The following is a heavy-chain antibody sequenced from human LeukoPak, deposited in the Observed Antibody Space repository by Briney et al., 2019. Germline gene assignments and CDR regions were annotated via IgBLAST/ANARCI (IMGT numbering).Heavy chain of an antibody. CDR1: AFNFDDYG. J-gene: IGHJ4*02. Sequence: PGGSLRLSCAASAFNFDDYGMSWVRQVPGKGLEWVSGINLNGGSIGYADSVKGRFTISRDNAKNSLYLQMNSLRVEDTAFYYCARDSVVGVATWDYWGQGTLVTVSS. CDR3: ARDSVVGVATWDY. D-gene: IGHD2-15*01. V-gene: IGHV3-20*04. CDR2: INLNGGSI.